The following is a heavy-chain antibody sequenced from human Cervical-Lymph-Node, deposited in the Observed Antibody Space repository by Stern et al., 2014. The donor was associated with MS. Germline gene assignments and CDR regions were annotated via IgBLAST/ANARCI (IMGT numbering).Heavy chain of an antibody. CDR3: AKVAAAGTGIYYYYYGMDV. J-gene: IGHJ6*02. D-gene: IGHD6-13*01. CDR1: GFTFSSYG. CDR2: ISYDGSNK. Sequence: VQLVESGGGVVQPGRSLRLSCAASGFTFSSYGMHWVRQAPGKGLEWVAVISYDGSNKYYADSVKGRFTISRDNSKNTLYLQMNSLRAEDTAVYYCAKVAAAGTGIYYYYYGMDVWGQGTTVTVSS. V-gene: IGHV3-30*18.